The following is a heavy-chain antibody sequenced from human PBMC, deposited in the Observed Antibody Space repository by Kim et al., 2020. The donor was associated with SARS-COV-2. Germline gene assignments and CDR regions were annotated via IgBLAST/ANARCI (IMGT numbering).Heavy chain of an antibody. D-gene: IGHD3-22*01. J-gene: IGHJ4*02. Sequence: VKGRFTNSRDNAKNSLYLQMNSLRAEDTAVYYCARAYYDSSGYGDYYFDYWGQGTLVTVSS. V-gene: IGHV3-11*05. CDR3: ARAYYDSSGYGDYYFDY.